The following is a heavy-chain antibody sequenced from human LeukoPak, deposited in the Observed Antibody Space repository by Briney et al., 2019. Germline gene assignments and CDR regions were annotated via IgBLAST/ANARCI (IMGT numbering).Heavy chain of an antibody. V-gene: IGHV5-51*01. D-gene: IGHD3-22*01. J-gene: IGHJ3*02. CDR1: GYSFTSYW. Sequence: GASLKISCKGSGYSFTSYWIGWVRPMPGKGLEWMGIIYPGDSDTRYSPSFQGQVTISADKSISTAYLQWSSLKASDTAMYYCARVKDSSGYYYYAFDIWGQGTMVTVSS. CDR3: ARVKDSSGYYYYAFDI. CDR2: IYPGDSDT.